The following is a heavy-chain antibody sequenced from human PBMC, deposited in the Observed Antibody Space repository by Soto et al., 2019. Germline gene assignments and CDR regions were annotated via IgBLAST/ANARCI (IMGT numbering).Heavy chain of an antibody. CDR1: GFTFSSYA. CDR2: ISGSGGST. J-gene: IGHJ4*02. D-gene: IGHD4-17*01. V-gene: IGHV3-23*01. Sequence: EVQLLESGGGLVQPGGSLRLSCAASGFTFSSYAMSWGRQSPGKGLEWVSAISGSGGSTYYADSVKCRFTIARDNSKNTLYLQMNSLRAEDTAVYYCAKDMEEDYGDYGAFDYWGQGTLVTVSS. CDR3: AKDMEEDYGDYGAFDY.